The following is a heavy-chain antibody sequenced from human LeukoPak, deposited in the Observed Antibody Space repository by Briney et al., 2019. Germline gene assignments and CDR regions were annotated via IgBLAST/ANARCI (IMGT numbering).Heavy chain of an antibody. CDR3: TTGITMIGVEDDY. Sequence: PGRSLRLSCAASGFTFSNAWMSWVRQAPGKGLEWVGRIKSKTDGGTTDYAAPVKGRFTISRDDSKNTLYLQMNSLKTEDTAVYYCTTGITMIGVEDDYWGQGTLVTVSS. J-gene: IGHJ4*02. D-gene: IGHD3-22*01. CDR1: GFTFSNAW. CDR2: IKSKTDGGTT. V-gene: IGHV3-15*01.